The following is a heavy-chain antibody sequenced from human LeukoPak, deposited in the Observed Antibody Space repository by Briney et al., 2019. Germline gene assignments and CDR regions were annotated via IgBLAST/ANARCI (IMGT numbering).Heavy chain of an antibody. CDR2: VSNSGDYI. J-gene: IGHJ4*02. Sequence: GGSLRLSCAASGFSFSSYRMNWVRQAPGKGLEWVSSVSNSGDYIHYADSVKGRFTISRDNSKNTLYLQMNSLRAEDTAVYYCAKDAYPATLSPFDYWGQGTLVTVSS. CDR3: AKDAYPATLSPFDY. D-gene: IGHD1-26*01. CDR1: GFSFSSYR. V-gene: IGHV3-21*04.